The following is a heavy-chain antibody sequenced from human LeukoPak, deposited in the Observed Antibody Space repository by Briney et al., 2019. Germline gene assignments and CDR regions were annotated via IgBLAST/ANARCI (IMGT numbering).Heavy chain of an antibody. CDR2: IIPILGIA. CDR1: GGTFSSYT. J-gene: IGHJ4*02. Sequence: GASVKVSCKASGGTFSSYTISWVRQAPGQGLEWMGRIIPILGIANYAQKFQGRVTITADKSTSTAYMELSSLRSEDTAVYYCATSIMITFGGVEYRDYWGQGTLVTVSS. V-gene: IGHV1-69*02. D-gene: IGHD3-16*01. CDR3: ATSIMITFGGVEYRDY.